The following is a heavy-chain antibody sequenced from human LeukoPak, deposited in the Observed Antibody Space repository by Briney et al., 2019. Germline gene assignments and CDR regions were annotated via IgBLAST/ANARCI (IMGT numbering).Heavy chain of an antibody. CDR3: ARGPQLGYCSSTSCPLYYYYGMDV. V-gene: IGHV4-39*01. CDR2: IYYSGST. J-gene: IGHJ6*02. CDR1: GGSISSSSYY. Sequence: SETLSLTCTVSGGSISSSSYYWGWIRQPPGKGLEWIGSIYYSGSTYYNPSLKSRVTISVDTSKNQFSLKLSSVTAADTAVYYCARGPQLGYCSSTSCPLYYYYGMDVWGQGTTVTVSS. D-gene: IGHD2-2*01.